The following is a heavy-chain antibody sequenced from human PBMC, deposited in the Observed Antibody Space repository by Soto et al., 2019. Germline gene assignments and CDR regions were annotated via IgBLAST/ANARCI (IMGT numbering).Heavy chain of an antibody. CDR2: FIPIFVSA. V-gene: IGHV1-69*01. CDR1: GGTVSRYA. D-gene: IGHD3-10*01. CDR3: ARDVSSDTTGFRGYDF. J-gene: IGHJ4*02. Sequence: QLHLVQSGAEVKKAGSSVKVSCKASGGTVSRYAITWVRQAPGKGLEWMGVFIPIFVSAHYAPKFQGRITITADESTSTAYMELSGLTSEDTAIYYCARDVSSDTTGFRGYDFWGQGTQVTVSS.